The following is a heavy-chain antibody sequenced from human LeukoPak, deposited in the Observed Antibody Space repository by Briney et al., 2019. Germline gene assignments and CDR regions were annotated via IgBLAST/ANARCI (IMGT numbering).Heavy chain of an antibody. CDR2: IYYSGST. CDR1: GGSISSYY. J-gene: IGHJ3*02. CDR3: ARAPLGRAGAFDI. Sequence: SETLSLTCTVSGGSISSYYWSWIRQPPGKGLEWIGYIYYSGSTNYNPSLKSRVTISVDTSKNQFSLKLSSVTAADTAVYYCARAPLGRAGAFDIWGQGTMVTVPS. V-gene: IGHV4-59*01.